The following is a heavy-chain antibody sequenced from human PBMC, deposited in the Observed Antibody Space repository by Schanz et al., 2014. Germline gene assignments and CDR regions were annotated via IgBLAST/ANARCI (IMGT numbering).Heavy chain of an antibody. CDR3: AREKGHGYSGLS. CDR1: GYTFTAYF. D-gene: IGHD5-12*01. J-gene: IGHJ5*02. CDR2: VNPNTGDT. V-gene: IGHV1-2*06. Sequence: QVLLVQSGAEVKQPGASVKVSCKASGYTFTAYFIHWVRQAPGQGLEWMVRVNPNTGDTNVAQKLQGRVTMTGDTSITTAYMDLSGLAADDTAFYCGAREKGHGYSGLSWGQGTLVAVSS.